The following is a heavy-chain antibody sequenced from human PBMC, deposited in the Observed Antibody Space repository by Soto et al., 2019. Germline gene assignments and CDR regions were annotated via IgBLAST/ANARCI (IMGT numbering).Heavy chain of an antibody. V-gene: IGHV3-23*01. CDR3: AKDGLRLGELSLLNDY. CDR2: ISGSGGST. CDR1: GFTFSSYA. J-gene: IGHJ4*02. Sequence: LRLSCAASGFTFSSYAMSWVRQAPGKGLEWVSAISGSGGSTYYADSVKGRFTISRDNSKNTLYLQMNSLRAEDTAVYYCAKDGLRLGELSLLNDYWGQGTLVTVSS. D-gene: IGHD3-16*02.